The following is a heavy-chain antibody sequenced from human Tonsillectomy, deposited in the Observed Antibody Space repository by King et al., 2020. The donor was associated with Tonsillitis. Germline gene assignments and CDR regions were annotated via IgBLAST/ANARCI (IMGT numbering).Heavy chain of an antibody. D-gene: IGHD6-13*01. Sequence: VQLVESGGGLVKPGESLRLSCAASGFTFSDAWMSWVRQTPGKGLEWVGRIKSKTDGETKDYSAPVRGRFAVSRDDSRNTLYLQMNSLLTEDTAVYYCTTTRRVTAAGTGGDFDYWGQGTLVTVSS. CDR2: IKSKTDGETK. CDR1: GFTFSDAW. J-gene: IGHJ4*02. V-gene: IGHV3-15*01. CDR3: TTTRRVTAAGTGGDFDY.